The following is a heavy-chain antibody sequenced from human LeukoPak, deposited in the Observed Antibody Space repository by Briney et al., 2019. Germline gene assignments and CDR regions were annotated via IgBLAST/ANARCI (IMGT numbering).Heavy chain of an antibody. CDR3: ARCLSPNYYDLLDY. D-gene: IGHD3-22*01. CDR1: GGSISTYY. V-gene: IGHV4-59*01. J-gene: IGHJ4*02. Sequence: SETLSLTCTVSGGSISTYYWSWIQQPPGKGLEWIGYIYYSGSTNYNPSLKSRVTISLDTSKNQFSLKLNSVTAADTAMYYCARCLSPNYYDLLDYWGQGTLVTVSS. CDR2: IYYSGST.